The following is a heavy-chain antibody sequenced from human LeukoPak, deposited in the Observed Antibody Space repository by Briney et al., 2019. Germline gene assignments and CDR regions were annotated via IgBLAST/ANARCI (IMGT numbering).Heavy chain of an antibody. D-gene: IGHD1-20*01. J-gene: IGHJ4*02. Sequence: SETLSLTCTVSGGSISSSSYYWGWIRQPPGKGLEWIGSIYYSGSTYYNPSLKSRVTISVDTSKNQFSLKLSSVTAADTAVYYCARALTGTTHYFDYWGQGTLVTVSS. V-gene: IGHV4-39*07. CDR1: GGSISSSSYY. CDR3: ARALTGTTHYFDY. CDR2: IYYSGST.